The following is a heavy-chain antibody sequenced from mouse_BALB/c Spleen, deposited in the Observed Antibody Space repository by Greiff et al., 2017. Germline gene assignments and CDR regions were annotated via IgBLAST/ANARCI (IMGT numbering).Heavy chain of an antibody. CDR2: ISSGGSYT. J-gene: IGHJ4*01. D-gene: IGHD2-3*01. V-gene: IGHV5-9-4*01. CDR3: ARDRADGYYGYYYAMDY. CDR1: GFTFSSYA. Sequence: EVHLVESGGGLVKPGGSLKLSCAASGFTFSSYAMSWVRQSPEKRLEWVAEISSGGSYTYYPDTVTGRFTISRDNAKNTLYLEMSSLRSEDTAMYSCARDRADGYYGYYYAMDYWGQGTSVTVSS.